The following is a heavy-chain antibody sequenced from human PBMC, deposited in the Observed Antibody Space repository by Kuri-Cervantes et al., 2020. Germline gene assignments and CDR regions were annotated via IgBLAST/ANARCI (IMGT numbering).Heavy chain of an antibody. V-gene: IGHV4-4*02. J-gene: IGHJ6*02. Sequence: GSLRLSCAVSGGSISSSNWWSWVRQPPGKGLEWIGEIYHSGSTNYNPSLKSRVTISVDKSKNQFSLRLTSVTAADTAVYYCARAPGYYNALDVWGQGTMVTVSS. CDR2: IYHSGST. CDR1: GGSISSSNW. D-gene: IGHD3-10*01. CDR3: ARAPGYYNALDV.